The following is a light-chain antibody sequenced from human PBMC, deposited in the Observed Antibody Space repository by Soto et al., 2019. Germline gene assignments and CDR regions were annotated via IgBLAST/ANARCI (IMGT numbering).Light chain of an antibody. CDR3: KSYAGSNTYV. Sequence: QSVLTQPPSASGSPGQSVTISCTGTKNVIGVYDFVSWYQHHPGKAPRLIIYEVVRRPSGVPDRFSGSKSGNTASLTVSGLQAADEADYFCKSYAGSNTYVFGSGTKVTVL. CDR1: KNVIGVYDF. J-gene: IGLJ1*01. V-gene: IGLV2-8*01. CDR2: EVV.